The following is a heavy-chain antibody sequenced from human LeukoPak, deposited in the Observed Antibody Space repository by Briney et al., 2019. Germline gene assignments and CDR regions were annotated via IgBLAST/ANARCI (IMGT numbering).Heavy chain of an antibody. CDR2: IRSKAYGGTT. CDR1: GFTFGDYA. Sequence: GGSLGLSCTASGFTFGDYAMSWVRQAPGKGLEWVGFIRSKAYGGTTEYAASVKGRFTISRDDSKSIAYLQMNSLKTEDTAVYYCTRAEELWFGELLFDYWGQGTLVTVSS. CDR3: TRAEELWFGELLFDY. D-gene: IGHD3-10*01. V-gene: IGHV3-49*04. J-gene: IGHJ4*02.